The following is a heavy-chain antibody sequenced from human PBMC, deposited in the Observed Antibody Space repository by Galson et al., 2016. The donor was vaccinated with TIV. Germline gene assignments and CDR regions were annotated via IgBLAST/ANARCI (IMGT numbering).Heavy chain of an antibody. CDR1: GGTFNNYA. D-gene: IGHD3-3*01. CDR2: ILPISATT. CDR3: AGNHNLWSGYRPIKYYFYMDV. J-gene: IGHJ6*03. V-gene: IGHV1-69*13. Sequence: VKVSCKASGGTFNNYAINWVRQAPGQGLEWMGGILPISATTNYAQKFQGRVSITTDESTSTVFMQLRSLRSEDTAVYFCAGNHNLWSGYRPIKYYFYMDVWGKGTTVTVSS.